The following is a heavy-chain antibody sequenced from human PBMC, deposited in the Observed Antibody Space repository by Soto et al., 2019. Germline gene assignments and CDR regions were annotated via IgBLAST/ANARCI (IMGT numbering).Heavy chain of an antibody. V-gene: IGHV1-18*01. CDR1: GYTFTSYG. J-gene: IGHJ6*02. Sequence: ASVKVSCKASGYTFTSYGISWVRQAPGQGLEWMGWISAYNGNTNYAQKLQGRVTMTTDTSTITAYMELRSMRSDDTAGYYCACGDCSSTSCYRTLYYYYGMDVWGQGTTVTVSS. CDR2: ISAYNGNT. D-gene: IGHD2-2*01. CDR3: ACGDCSSTSCYRTLYYYYGMDV.